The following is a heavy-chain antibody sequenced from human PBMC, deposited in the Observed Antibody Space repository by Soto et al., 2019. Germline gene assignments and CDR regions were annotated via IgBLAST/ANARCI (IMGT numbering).Heavy chain of an antibody. V-gene: IGHV4-4*02. Sequence: QVQLQESGPGLVKPSGTLSLTCAVSGGSISSSNWWSWVRQPPGKGLEWIGDIHHSGITNYKPSLQSRVTISVDKSKNQFSLKLSSVTAADTAVYYCARISGRYFDYWGQGTLVTVSS. CDR1: GGSISSSNW. J-gene: IGHJ4*02. CDR2: IHHSGIT. CDR3: ARISGRYFDY.